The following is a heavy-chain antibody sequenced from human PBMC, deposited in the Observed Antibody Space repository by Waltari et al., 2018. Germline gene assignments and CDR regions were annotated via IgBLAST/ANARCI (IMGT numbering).Heavy chain of an antibody. V-gene: IGHV3-7*03. CDR1: GFTFSSYW. J-gene: IGHJ4*02. D-gene: IGHD1-1*01. CDR2: IKQDGSEE. CDR3: ARRGFNYNEYFDY. Sequence: EVQLVESGGGLVQPGGSLRLSCAASGFTFSSYWMSWVRQAPGKGLEWVANIKQDGSEEYYVDSVKGRFTISRDNAKNSLYLQMNSLRAADTAVYYCARRGFNYNEYFDYWGQGTLVTVSS.